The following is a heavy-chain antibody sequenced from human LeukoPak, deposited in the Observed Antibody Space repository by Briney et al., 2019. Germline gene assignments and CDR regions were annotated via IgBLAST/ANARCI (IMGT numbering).Heavy chain of an antibody. CDR2: IYYSGST. D-gene: IGHD3-3*01. CDR1: GGSISSSSYY. J-gene: IGHJ4*02. V-gene: IGHV4-39*07. CDR3: ARGRNSLTIFGVVPRRYFDY. Sequence: SETLSLTCTVSGGSISSSSYYWGWIRQPPGKGLEWIGSIYYSGSTYYNPSLKSRVTISVDTSKNQFSLKLSSVTAADTAVYYCARGRNSLTIFGVVPRRYFDYWGQGTLVTVSS.